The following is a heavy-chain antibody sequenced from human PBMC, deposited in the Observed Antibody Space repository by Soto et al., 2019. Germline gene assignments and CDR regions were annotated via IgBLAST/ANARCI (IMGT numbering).Heavy chain of an antibody. D-gene: IGHD5-12*01. V-gene: IGHV1-2*04. J-gene: IGHJ4*02. CDR2: INPNSGGT. CDR3: ARDYGEATPYDY. Sequence: ASVKASDKASGYTFTCYYMHWERQAPGQGLEWMGWINPNSGGTNYAQKFQGWVTMTRDTSISTAYMELSRLRSDDTAVYYCARDYGEATPYDYWGQGTLVTVSS. CDR1: GYTFTCYY.